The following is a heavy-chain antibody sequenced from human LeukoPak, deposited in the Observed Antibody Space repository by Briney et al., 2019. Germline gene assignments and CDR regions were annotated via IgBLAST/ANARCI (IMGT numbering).Heavy chain of an antibody. V-gene: IGHV3-13*01. CDR3: ARAGQWFSDAYDI. Sequence: GGSLRLSCAASGFTFSTFDMHWVRQGTGKGLEWVSGIGTAGDTHYPDSVKGRFTISRENAKNSLCLQMNSLRAGDTAVYYCARAGQWFSDAYDIWGQGTTVTVSS. CDR2: IGTAGDT. J-gene: IGHJ3*02. CDR1: GFTFSTFD. D-gene: IGHD3-10*01.